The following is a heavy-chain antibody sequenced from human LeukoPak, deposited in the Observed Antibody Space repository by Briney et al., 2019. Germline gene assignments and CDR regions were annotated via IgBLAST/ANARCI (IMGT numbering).Heavy chain of an antibody. CDR2: ISYSGST. J-gene: IGHJ6*02. CDR3: EGSSGYYHYYYGMDV. D-gene: IGHD3-22*01. V-gene: IGHV4-39*07. CDR1: GGSISSTSYY. Sequence: PSETLSLTCTVSGGSISSTSYYWGWIRQPPGKGLEWIGSISYSGSTYYNPSLKSRVTISVDTSKNQFSLKLSSVTAADTAVYYCEGSSGYYHYYYGMDVWGQGTTVTVSS.